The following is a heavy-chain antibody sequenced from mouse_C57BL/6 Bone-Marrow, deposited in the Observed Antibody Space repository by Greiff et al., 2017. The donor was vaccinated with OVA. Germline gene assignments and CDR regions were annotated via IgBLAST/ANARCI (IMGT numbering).Heavy chain of an antibody. Sequence: QVHVKQSGAELVKPGASVKLSCKASGYTFTSYWMHWVKQRPGQGLEWIGMIHPNSGSTNYNEKFKSKATLTVDKSSSTAYMQLSSLTSEDSAVYYCANKGFAYWGQGTLVTVSA. CDR2: IHPNSGST. J-gene: IGHJ3*01. CDR3: ANKGFAY. CDR1: GYTFTSYW. V-gene: IGHV1-64*01.